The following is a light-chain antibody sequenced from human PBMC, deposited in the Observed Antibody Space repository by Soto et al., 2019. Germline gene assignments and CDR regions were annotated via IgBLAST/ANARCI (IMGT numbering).Light chain of an antibody. J-gene: IGKJ1*01. CDR2: GAS. Sequence: EVLLTQSPGTLSLSPGEGATLSCRASQIVGSTFLAWYQVKPGQAPRLLIHGASTRATGIPDRFSGSGSGTDFTLTISRLEPEDFAVYYCQQYGSSVWTFGQGTKVDI. CDR1: QIVGSTF. V-gene: IGKV3-20*01. CDR3: QQYGSSVWT.